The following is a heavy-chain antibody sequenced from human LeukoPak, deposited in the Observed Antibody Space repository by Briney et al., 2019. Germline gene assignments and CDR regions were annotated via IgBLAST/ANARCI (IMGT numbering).Heavy chain of an antibody. CDR3: ARDAHSSGENWFDP. J-gene: IGHJ5*02. V-gene: IGHV1-2*02. CDR1: GYTFTGYY. D-gene: IGHD6-25*01. CDR2: INPNCGGT. Sequence: ASVNVSCKASGYTFTGYYMHWVRQAPGQGLEWMGWINPNCGGTNYAQKFQGRVTMTRDTSISTAYMELSRLRSDDTAVYYCARDAHSSGENWFDPWGQGTLVTVSS.